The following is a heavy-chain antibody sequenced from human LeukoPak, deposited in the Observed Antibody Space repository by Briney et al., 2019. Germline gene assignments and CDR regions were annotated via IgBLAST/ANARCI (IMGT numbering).Heavy chain of an antibody. V-gene: IGHV3-7*03. CDR1: GFTFSSYW. D-gene: IGHD3-22*01. CDR2: IKQDGSEK. CDR3: AKDCALSGRLTDYYDSSGYYYDGALDAFDI. J-gene: IGHJ3*02. Sequence: GGSLRLSCAASGFTFSSYWMSWVRQAPGKGLEWVANIKQDGSEKYYVDSVKGRFTISRDNAKNSLYLQMNSLRAEDTAVYYCAKDCALSGRLTDYYDSSGYYYDGALDAFDIWGQGTMVTVSS.